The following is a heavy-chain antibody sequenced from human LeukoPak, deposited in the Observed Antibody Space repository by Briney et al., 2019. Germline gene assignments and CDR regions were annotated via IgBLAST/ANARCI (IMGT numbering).Heavy chain of an antibody. CDR2: ISGDGTDK. CDR3: ARAGRDGYNLIDY. CDR1: GFTFSSFS. D-gene: IGHD5-24*01. J-gene: IGHJ4*02. Sequence: PGGSLRLSCAASGFTFSSFSMHWVRQAPDKGLGSLAVISGDGTDKYYADSVKGRFTISRDNSNNTLYLQMNSLTGEDTAVYYCARAGRDGYNLIDYWGQGTLVTVSS. V-gene: IGHV3-30*04.